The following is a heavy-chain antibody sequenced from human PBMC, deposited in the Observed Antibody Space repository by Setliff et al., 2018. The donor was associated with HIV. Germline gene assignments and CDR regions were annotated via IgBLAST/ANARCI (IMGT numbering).Heavy chain of an antibody. Sequence: SVKVSCKASGGTFTNYAFSWVRQAPGQGLEWMGRIIPFFGTADYAQKFQGRVTITADISTTTVYIELSSLRSEDTAVYYCARGPYYDTSGYYENFYYYYGMDVWGEGTTVTVSS. J-gene: IGHJ6*04. V-gene: IGHV1-69*06. CDR1: GGTFTNYA. CDR3: ARGPYYDTSGYYENFYYYYGMDV. D-gene: IGHD3-22*01. CDR2: IIPFFGTA.